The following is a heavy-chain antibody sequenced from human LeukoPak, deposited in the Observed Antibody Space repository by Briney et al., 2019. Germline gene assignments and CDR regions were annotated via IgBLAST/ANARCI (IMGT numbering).Heavy chain of an antibody. V-gene: IGHV3-7*01. CDR1: GFTFSSYW. Sequence: PGGSLRLSCAASGFTFSSYWMSWVRQAAGKGLEWVANIKQEGSEKYYVDSVKGRFTIYRDNAKNSLYLQMNSLRAEDTAVYYCARDNRDYVHALDAYYYCMDVWGKGTTVTVSS. J-gene: IGHJ6*03. D-gene: IGHD3-10*02. CDR3: ARDNRDYVHALDAYYYCMDV. CDR2: IKQEGSEK.